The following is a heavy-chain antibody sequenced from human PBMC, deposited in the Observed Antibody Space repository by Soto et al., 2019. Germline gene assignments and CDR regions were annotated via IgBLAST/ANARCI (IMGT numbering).Heavy chain of an antibody. CDR1: GFTFSSYG. V-gene: IGHV3-33*01. Sequence: PGGSLRLSCAASGFTFSSYGMHWVRQAPGKGLEWVAVIWYDGSNKYYADSVRGRFTISRDNSKNTLYLQMNSLRAEDTAVYYCARDHMDTAMVTGAFDIWGQGTMVTVSS. J-gene: IGHJ3*02. D-gene: IGHD5-18*01. CDR2: IWYDGSNK. CDR3: ARDHMDTAMVTGAFDI.